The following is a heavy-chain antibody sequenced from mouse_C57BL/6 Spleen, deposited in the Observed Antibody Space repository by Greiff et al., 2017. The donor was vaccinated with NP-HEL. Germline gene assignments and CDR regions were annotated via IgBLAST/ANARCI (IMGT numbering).Heavy chain of an antibody. CDR2: IYPGSGST. CDR3: ARWRQLRGVGFAY. CDR1: GYAFTNYL. D-gene: IGHD3-2*02. J-gene: IGHJ3*01. Sequence: QVQLKQSGAELVRPGTSVKVSCKASGYAFTNYLIEWVKQRPGQGLEWIGDIYPGSGSTNYNEKFKSKATLTVDTSSSTAYMQLSSLTSEDSAVYYCARWRQLRGVGFAYWGQGTLVTVSA. V-gene: IGHV1-54*01.